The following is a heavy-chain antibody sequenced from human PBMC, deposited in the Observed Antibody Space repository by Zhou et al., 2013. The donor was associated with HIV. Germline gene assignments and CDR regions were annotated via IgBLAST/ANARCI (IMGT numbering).Heavy chain of an antibody. CDR2: MNPNSGNT. CDR3: AQNYYGSGSYYPPTDAFDI. D-gene: IGHD3-10*01. J-gene: IGHJ3*02. V-gene: IGHV1-8*01. CDR1: GYTFTSYD. Sequence: QVQLVQSGAEVKKPGASVKVSCKASGYTFTSYDINWVRQATGQGLEWMGWMNPNSGNTGYAQKFQGRVTMTRNTSISTAYMELSSLRSEDTAVYYCAQNYYGSGSYYPPTDAFDIWGQGTMVTVSS.